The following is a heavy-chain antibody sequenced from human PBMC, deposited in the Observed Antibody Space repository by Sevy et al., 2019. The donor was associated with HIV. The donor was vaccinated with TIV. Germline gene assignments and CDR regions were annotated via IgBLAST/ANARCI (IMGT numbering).Heavy chain of an antibody. D-gene: IGHD7-27*01. CDR1: GFTFSHHN. CDR3: AREENRELGTIPLDS. J-gene: IGHJ4*02. Sequence: GGSLRLSCAASGFTFSHHNMNWVRQAPGKGLEWISYISKSGSTTYFADSVRGRFTISRDNAKNSLFLEMHSLTDEDTAVYYCAREENRELGTIPLDSXGRGIQVTVSS. V-gene: IGHV3-48*02. CDR2: ISKSGSTT.